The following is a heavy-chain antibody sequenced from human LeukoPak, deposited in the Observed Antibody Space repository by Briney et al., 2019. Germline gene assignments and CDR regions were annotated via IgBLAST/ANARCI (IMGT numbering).Heavy chain of an antibody. CDR1: GFTFRIYE. V-gene: IGHV3-48*03. Sequence: SLRLSCAASGFTFRIYEMNWVRQAPGQGLECISYISLNGGTIYYADSVKGRFTISRDKAKNSLYMQMNSLRAEDTALYYCASDGDSDNSGYYFGTSDYWGQGALVTVSS. J-gene: IGHJ4*02. CDR3: ASDGDSDNSGYYFGTSDY. D-gene: IGHD3-22*01. CDR2: ISLNGGTI.